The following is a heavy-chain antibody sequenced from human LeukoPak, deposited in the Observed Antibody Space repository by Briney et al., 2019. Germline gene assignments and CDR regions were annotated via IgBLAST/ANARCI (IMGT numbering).Heavy chain of an antibody. CDR3: SKDPRLYYYGSGSYLY. CDR2: IYSGGST. CDR1: GFTVSSNY. Sequence: GGSLRLSCAASGFTVSSNYMSWVRQAPGKGLEWVSVIYSGGSTYYADSVKGRFTISRDNSKNTLYLQMNSLRAEDTAVYYCSKDPRLYYYGSGSYLYWGQGTLVTVSS. V-gene: IGHV3-53*01. J-gene: IGHJ4*02. D-gene: IGHD3-10*01.